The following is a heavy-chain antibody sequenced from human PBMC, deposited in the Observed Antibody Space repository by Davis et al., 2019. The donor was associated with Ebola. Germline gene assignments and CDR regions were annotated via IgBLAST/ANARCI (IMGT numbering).Heavy chain of an antibody. V-gene: IGHV3-7*01. CDR3: ARAAVAGTVLDY. D-gene: IGHD6-19*01. Sequence: GESLKISCAASGFTFSSYWMSWVLQAPGKGLEWVANIKQDGSEKYYVDSVKGRFTISRDNAKNSLYLQMNSLRAEDTAVYYCARAAVAGTVLDYWGQGTLVTVSS. CDR2: IKQDGSEK. CDR1: GFTFSSYW. J-gene: IGHJ4*02.